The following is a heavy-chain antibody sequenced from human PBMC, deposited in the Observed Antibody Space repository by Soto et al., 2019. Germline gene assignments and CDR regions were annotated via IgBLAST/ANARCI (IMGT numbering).Heavy chain of an antibody. V-gene: IGHV3-15*01. CDR3: TTALRPRPTYYDFWSGPPSPFDP. CDR1: GFTFSNAW. J-gene: IGHJ5*02. CDR2: IKSKTDGGTT. Sequence: GGSLRLSCAASGFTFSNAWMSWVRQAPGKGLEWVGRIKSKTDGGTTDYAAPVKGRFTISRDDSKNTLYLQMNSLKTEDTAVYYCTTALRPRPTYYDFWSGPPSPFDPWGQGTLVTVSS. D-gene: IGHD3-3*01.